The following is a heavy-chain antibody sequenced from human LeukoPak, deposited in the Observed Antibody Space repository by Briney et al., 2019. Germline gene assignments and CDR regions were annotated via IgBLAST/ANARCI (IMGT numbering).Heavy chain of an antibody. J-gene: IGHJ4*02. V-gene: IGHV3-48*03. Sequence: QSGRSLRLSCAASGFSISSYEMNWVRQAPGKGLQWVSYISSTGRTIYHADSVKGRFTISRDNAKNSLYLQMNSLRAEDTAVYYCARRPSIAAAGRVFDYWGQGTLVTVSS. D-gene: IGHD6-13*01. CDR3: ARRPSIAAAGRVFDY. CDR2: ISSTGRTI. CDR1: GFSISSYE.